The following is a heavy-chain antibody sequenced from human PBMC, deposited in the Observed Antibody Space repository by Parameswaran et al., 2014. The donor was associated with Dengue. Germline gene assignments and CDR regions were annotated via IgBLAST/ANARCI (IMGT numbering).Heavy chain of an antibody. CDR3: AFTGGTAGTPYYYGMDV. Sequence: WVRQAPGQGLEWMGWINPNSGGTNYAQKFQGRVTMTRDTSISTAYMELSRLRSDDTAVYYCAFTGGTAGTPYYYGMDVWGQGTTVTVSS. V-gene: IGHV1-2*02. CDR2: INPNSGGT. D-gene: IGHD6-13*01. J-gene: IGHJ6*02.